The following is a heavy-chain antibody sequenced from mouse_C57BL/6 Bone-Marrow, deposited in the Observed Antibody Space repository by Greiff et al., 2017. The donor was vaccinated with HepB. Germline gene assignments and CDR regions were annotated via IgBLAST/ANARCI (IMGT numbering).Heavy chain of an antibody. CDR1: GFSLTSYG. Sequence: QVQLQQSGPGLVAPSQSLSITCTVSGFSLTSYGVHWVRQPPGKGLEWLVVIWSDGSTTYNSALKSRLSISKDNSKSQVFLKMNSLQTDDTAMYYCARQGATGGLYWYFDVWGTGTTVTVSS. J-gene: IGHJ1*03. CDR2: IWSDGST. D-gene: IGHD3-1*01. CDR3: ARQGATGGLYWYFDV. V-gene: IGHV2-6-1*01.